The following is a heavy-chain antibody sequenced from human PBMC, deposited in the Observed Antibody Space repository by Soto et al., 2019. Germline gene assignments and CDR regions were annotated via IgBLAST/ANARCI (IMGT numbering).Heavy chain of an antibody. J-gene: IGHJ5*02. CDR3: ASIYDSSGYYYGNNWFDP. CDR1: GGSISSGGYS. Sequence: SETLSLTCAVSGGSISSGGYSWSWIRQHPGKGLEWIGYIYYSGGTYYNPSLKSRVTISVDTSKNQFSLELSSVTAADTAVYYCASIYDSSGYYYGNNWFDPWGQGTLVT. D-gene: IGHD3-22*01. V-gene: IGHV4-31*11. CDR2: IYYSGGT.